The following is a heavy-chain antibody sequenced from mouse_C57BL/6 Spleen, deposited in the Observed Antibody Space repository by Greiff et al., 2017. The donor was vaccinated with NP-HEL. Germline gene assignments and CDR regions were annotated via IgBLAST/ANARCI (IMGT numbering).Heavy chain of an antibody. CDR1: GYAFSSSW. CDR2: IYPGDGDT. J-gene: IGHJ2*01. Sequence: VQVVESGPELVKPGASVKISCKASGYAFSSSWMNWVKQRPGKGLEWIGRIYPGDGDTNYNGKFKGKATLTADKSSSTAYMQLSSLTSEDSAVYFCARWDYGSSYAYFDYGGQGTTLTVSS. V-gene: IGHV1-82*01. D-gene: IGHD1-1*01. CDR3: ARWDYGSSYAYFDY.